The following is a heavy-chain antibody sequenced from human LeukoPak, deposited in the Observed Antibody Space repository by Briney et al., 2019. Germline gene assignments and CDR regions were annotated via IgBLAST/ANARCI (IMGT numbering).Heavy chain of an antibody. V-gene: IGHV4-61*02. CDR3: ARGRIYGDYFDY. Sequence: PSETLSLTCTVSGGSISSGSYYWPWIRQPAGKGLQWIGRIYTTGSTNYNPSLKSRFTISVETSKNQFSLKLSSVTAADTAVYYCARGRIYGDYFDYWGQGTLVTVSS. D-gene: IGHD4-17*01. CDR2: IYTTGST. J-gene: IGHJ4*02. CDR1: GGSISSGSYY.